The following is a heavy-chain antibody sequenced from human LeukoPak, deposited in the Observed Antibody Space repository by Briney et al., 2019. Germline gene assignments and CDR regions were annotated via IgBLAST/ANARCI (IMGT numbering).Heavy chain of an antibody. J-gene: IGHJ6*03. V-gene: IGHV3-21*01. D-gene: IGHD3-16*01. Sequence: PGGSLRLSCAASGFAFSIYAIDWVRQAPGRGLEWVSSISSGSSFQNYADSVKGRFTISRDNAKNSVYLQMNRLRAEDTAVYFCAREGDPPGFYYYHHLDVWGKGTTVTVSS. CDR1: GFAFSIYA. CDR2: ISSGSSFQ. CDR3: AREGDPPGFYYYHHLDV.